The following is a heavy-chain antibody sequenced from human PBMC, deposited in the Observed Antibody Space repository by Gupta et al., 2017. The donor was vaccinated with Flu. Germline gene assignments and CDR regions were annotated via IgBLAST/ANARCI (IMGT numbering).Heavy chain of an antibody. CDR2: MYYRGRT. Sequence: SSDHYWGWIRQPPGKGLEWIGSMYYRGRTYHNPALKSRVTLSVDTSNAQFSLKMHYVTAEDTALYFCARTMGADCYTIFDFWGRGALVPVSS. V-gene: IGHV4-39*01. CDR3: ARTMGADCYTIFDF. D-gene: IGHD2-21*02. J-gene: IGHJ4*02. CDR1: SSDHY.